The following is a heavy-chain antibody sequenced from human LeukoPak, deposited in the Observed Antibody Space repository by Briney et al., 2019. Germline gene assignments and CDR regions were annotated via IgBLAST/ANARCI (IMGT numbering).Heavy chain of an antibody. Sequence: SETLSLTCTVSGGSISSYYWSWIRQPPGKGLEWIGYIYYSGSTNYNPSLKSRVTISVDTSKNQFSLKLSSVTAADTAVYYCARALFVTMDWFDPWGQGTLVTVSS. CDR3: ARALFVTMDWFDP. CDR2: IYYSGST. J-gene: IGHJ5*02. V-gene: IGHV4-59*01. CDR1: GGSISSYY. D-gene: IGHD3-10*01.